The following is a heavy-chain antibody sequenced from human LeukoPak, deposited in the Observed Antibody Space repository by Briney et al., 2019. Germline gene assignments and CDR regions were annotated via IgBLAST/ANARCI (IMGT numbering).Heavy chain of an antibody. Sequence: SVKVSCKASGGTFSSYAISWVRQAPGQGLEWMGRIIPILGIANYAQKFQGRVTITADKSTSTAYMELSSLRSEDTAVYYCARGSLKGAGVDYWGQGTLVTVSS. J-gene: IGHJ4*02. CDR3: ARGSLKGAGVDY. D-gene: IGHD1-26*01. CDR2: IIPILGIA. V-gene: IGHV1-69*04. CDR1: GGTFSSYA.